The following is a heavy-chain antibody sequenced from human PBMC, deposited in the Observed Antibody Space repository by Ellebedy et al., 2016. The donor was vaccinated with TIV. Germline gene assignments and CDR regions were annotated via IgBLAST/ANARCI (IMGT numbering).Heavy chain of an antibody. CDR1: GYTFTSYD. V-gene: IGHV1-8*01. J-gene: IGHJ5*02. CDR3: ARVEKEQWLVTTHWFDP. Sequence: AASVKVSCKASGYTFTSYDINWVRQATGQGLEWMGWMNPNSGNTGYAQKFQGRVTMTRNTSISTAYMELSSLISEDTAVYYCARVEKEQWLVTTHWFDPWGRGTLVTVSS. D-gene: IGHD6-19*01. CDR2: MNPNSGNT.